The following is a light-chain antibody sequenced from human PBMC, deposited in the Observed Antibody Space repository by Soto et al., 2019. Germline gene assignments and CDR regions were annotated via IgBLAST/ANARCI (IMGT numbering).Light chain of an antibody. V-gene: IGKV1-39*01. CDR3: QQSYSTPWT. CDR2: AAS. J-gene: IGKJ1*01. CDR1: QSISSY. Sequence: IQMTQSPSSLSSSLGDRATITSRASQSISSYLNWYQQKPGKAPKLLIYAASSLQSGVPSRFSGSGSGTDFTLTISSLQPEDFATYYCQQSYSTPWTFGQGTKVDI.